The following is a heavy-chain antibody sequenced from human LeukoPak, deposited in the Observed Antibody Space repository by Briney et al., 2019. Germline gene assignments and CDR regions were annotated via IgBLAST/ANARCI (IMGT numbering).Heavy chain of an antibody. CDR1: GFTFSSYA. J-gene: IGHJ4*02. CDR3: AKDDSYTAMVYSTDY. D-gene: IGHD5-18*01. V-gene: IGHV3-23*01. CDR2: ISGSGGNT. Sequence: PGGYLRLYCAASGFTFSSYAMSWVRQAPGKGLEWVLAISGSGGNTYYADSVEGRFTISRDNSKNPLYLQMNSLRAEGTGVYFRAKDDSYTAMVYSTDYWGEGALV.